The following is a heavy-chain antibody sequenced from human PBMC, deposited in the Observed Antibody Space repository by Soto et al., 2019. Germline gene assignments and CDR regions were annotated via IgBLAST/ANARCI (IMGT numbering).Heavy chain of an antibody. D-gene: IGHD2-21*02. CDR2: IIPIFGTA. Sequence: QVQLVQSGAEVKKPGSSVKVSCKASGGTFSSYAISWVRQAPGQGLEWMGGIIPIFGTANYAQKFQGRVTITADESTSTAYMELSSLRSEDTAVYYCARDSGADCGGDFYHHDAFDIWGQGTMVTVSS. J-gene: IGHJ3*02. V-gene: IGHV1-69*01. CDR1: GGTFSSYA. CDR3: ARDSGADCGGDFYHHDAFDI.